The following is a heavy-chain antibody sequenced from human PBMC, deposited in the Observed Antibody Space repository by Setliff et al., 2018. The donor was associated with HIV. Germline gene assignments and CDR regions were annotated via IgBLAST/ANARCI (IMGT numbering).Heavy chain of an antibody. CDR1: GGSITTDGYY. J-gene: IGHJ4*02. CDR3: AGGRYFRDISDSRFDF. V-gene: IGHV4-31*03. D-gene: IGHD2-21*02. CDR2: IYHTGKT. Sequence: TLSLTRSVSGGSITTDGYYWSCIRHHPRKGLEWIGYIYHTGKTNYNPSLASRLVMSLDPSKNQFSLKLNSMTAADTAMYYCAGGRYFRDISDSRFDFWGQGKLVTVSS.